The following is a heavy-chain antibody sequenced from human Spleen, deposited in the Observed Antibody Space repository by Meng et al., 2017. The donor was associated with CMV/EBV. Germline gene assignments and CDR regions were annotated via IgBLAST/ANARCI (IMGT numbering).Heavy chain of an antibody. J-gene: IGHJ4*02. CDR1: GGSFSGYY. V-gene: IGHV4-34*01. Sequence: SETLSLTCAVYGGSFSGYYWTWIRQSPGKGLEWIGEIHHSGSTTYNPSLKSRVTISVDTSKSQFSLQLTSLTAADTAVYYCARSSSGWYDGYFDSWGQGTLVTVSS. CDR2: IHHSGST. D-gene: IGHD6-19*01. CDR3: ARSSSGWYDGYFDS.